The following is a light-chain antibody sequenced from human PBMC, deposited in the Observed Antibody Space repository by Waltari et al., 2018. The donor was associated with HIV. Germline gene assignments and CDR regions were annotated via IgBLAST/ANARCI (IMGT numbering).Light chain of an antibody. V-gene: IGLV2-23*02. J-gene: IGLJ2*01. CDR3: CAYAGSTTYVI. CDR2: ALS. CDR1: SSDVGGYNL. Sequence: QSALTQPASVSGSPGQSITISCTGTSSDVGGYNLVSWYQQHPGKAPKLMIYALSKRPSGVSNRFSGAMSGNTASLTMPGLQAEDEADYYCCAYAGSTTYVIFGGGTKLTVL.